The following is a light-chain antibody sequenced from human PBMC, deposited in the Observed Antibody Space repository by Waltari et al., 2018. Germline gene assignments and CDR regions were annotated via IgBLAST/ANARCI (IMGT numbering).Light chain of an antibody. Sequence: EIILTQSPGTLSLSPGERATLSCRASQSISRPLAWYQQKPGQAPRLLIYDASTRATGIPDRFSGSGSGTDFSLTISRLEPEDSAVYDCQHYVRLPATFGQGTKVEIK. CDR3: QHYVRLPAT. CDR1: QSISRP. J-gene: IGKJ1*01. V-gene: IGKV3-20*01. CDR2: DAS.